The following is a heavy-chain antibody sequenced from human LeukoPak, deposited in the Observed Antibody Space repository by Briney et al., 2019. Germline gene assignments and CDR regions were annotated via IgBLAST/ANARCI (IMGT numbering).Heavy chain of an antibody. CDR2: INSGSTYT. D-gene: IGHD3-10*01. CDR3: ATSGLPGQITLPHD. CDR1: GFTFSSYM. Sequence: PGGSLRLSCAASGFTFSSYMMNWVRQAPGKGLEWVSSINSGSTYTYYTESVKGRFTISRDNSKNTLYLQMNSLRAEDTAVYYCATSGLPGQITLPHDWGQGTLVTVSS. J-gene: IGHJ1*01. V-gene: IGHV3-21*01.